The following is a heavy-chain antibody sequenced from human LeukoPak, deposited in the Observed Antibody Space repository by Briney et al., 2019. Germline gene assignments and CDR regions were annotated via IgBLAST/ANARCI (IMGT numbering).Heavy chain of an antibody. CDR3: ARVNRGDAFDI. CDR1: GFTISIHH. J-gene: IGHJ3*02. Sequence: PGGSLRLSCSASGFTISIHHMHWVRQAPGKGLEWVAVIWYDGRNKFYADSLKGRFTISRDNSKNTLYLQMNSLRAEDTAVYYCARVNRGDAFDIWGQGTLVTVSS. D-gene: IGHD3-16*02. V-gene: IGHV3-33*08. CDR2: IWYDGRNK.